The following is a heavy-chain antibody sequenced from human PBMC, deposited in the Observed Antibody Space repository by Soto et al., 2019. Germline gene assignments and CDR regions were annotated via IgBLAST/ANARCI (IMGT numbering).Heavy chain of an antibody. CDR1: GYTFTGYY. V-gene: IGHV1-2*04. CDR3: AREGDYGDYQRLNAFDI. Sequence: ASVKVSCKASGYTFTGYYMHWVRQAPGQGLEWMGWINPNSGGTNYAQKFQGWVTMTRDTSISTAYMELSRLRSDDTAVYYCAREGDYGDYQRLNAFDIWGQGTMVTVSS. J-gene: IGHJ3*02. CDR2: INPNSGGT. D-gene: IGHD4-17*01.